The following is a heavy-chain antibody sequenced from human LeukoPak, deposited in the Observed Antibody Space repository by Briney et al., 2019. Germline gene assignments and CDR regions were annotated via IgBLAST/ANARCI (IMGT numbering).Heavy chain of an antibody. CDR2: IYSGGST. CDR1: GYTVSSNY. D-gene: IGHD3-10*01. V-gene: IGHV3-53*01. Sequence: PGGSLRLSCAASGYTVSSNYMSWVRQAPGKGLEWVSVIYSGGSTYYADSVKGRFTISRDNSKNTLYLQMNSLRAEDTAVYYCARGGPHYYGSGSYSSWGQGTLVTVSS. CDR3: ARGGPHYYGSGSYSS. J-gene: IGHJ4*02.